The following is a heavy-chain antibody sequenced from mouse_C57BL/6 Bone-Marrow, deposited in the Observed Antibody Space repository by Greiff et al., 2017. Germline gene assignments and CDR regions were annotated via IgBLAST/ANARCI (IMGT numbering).Heavy chain of an antibody. Sequence: EVKLVESGGGLVQSGRSLRLSCATSGFTFSDFYMAWVRQAPGKGPEWIAASRNKANDYTTEYSASVKGRFIVSRYTSQGILYLQMDALRAKVTAIYYCARDSVGATDWYYDVWGAGPAVTVSS. CDR3: ARDSVGATDWYYDV. V-gene: IGHV7-1*01. CDR2: SRNKANDYTT. CDR1: GFTFSDFY. D-gene: IGHD1-1*01. J-gene: IGHJ1*01.